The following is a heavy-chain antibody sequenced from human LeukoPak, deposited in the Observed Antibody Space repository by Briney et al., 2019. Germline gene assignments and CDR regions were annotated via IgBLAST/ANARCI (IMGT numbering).Heavy chain of an antibody. J-gene: IGHJ4*02. CDR3: AKGTYDSTPFDS. D-gene: IGHD3-16*01. CDR2: INQDGSQK. CDR1: GLSFDTNW. V-gene: IGHV3-7*05. Sequence: PGGSLRLSCAVSGLSFDTNWMSWVRQVPGKGLEWVANINQDGSQKNYLDSLRGRLTIFRDNAKNSLSLQMNNLRAEDTAVYYCAKGTYDSTPFDSWGQGTLVTVSS.